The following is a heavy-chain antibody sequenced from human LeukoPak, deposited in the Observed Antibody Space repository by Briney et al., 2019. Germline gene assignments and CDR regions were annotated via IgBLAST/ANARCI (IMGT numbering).Heavy chain of an antibody. CDR1: GFTFSSYA. J-gene: IGHJ4*02. CDR2: ISGSGGST. Sequence: PGGSLRLSCAASGFTFSSYAMSWVRQAPGKGLEWVSAISGSGGSTYYADSVKGRFTISRDNSKNTLYLQMNSRRAEDTAVYYCAKDDSSSSVFDYWGQGTLVTVSS. V-gene: IGHV3-23*01. CDR3: AKDDSSSSVFDY. D-gene: IGHD6-6*01.